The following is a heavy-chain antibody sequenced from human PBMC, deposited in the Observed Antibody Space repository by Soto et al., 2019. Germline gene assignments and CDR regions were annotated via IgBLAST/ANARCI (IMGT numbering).Heavy chain of an antibody. CDR3: ARYIPGVRYYGMDV. V-gene: IGHV3-23*01. D-gene: IGHD2-2*01. CDR2: IGESGTPT. J-gene: IGHJ6*02. CDR1: GFTFSSYA. Sequence: GGSLRVSCAASGFTFSSYAMKWVRQAPGKGLEWVSLIGESGTPTYYADSVKGRFTISRDNSGNTLFLEMYSLRAEDTAVYYCARYIPGVRYYGMDVWGQGTTVTVSS.